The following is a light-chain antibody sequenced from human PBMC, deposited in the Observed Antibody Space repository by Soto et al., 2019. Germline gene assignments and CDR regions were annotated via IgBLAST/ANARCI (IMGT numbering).Light chain of an antibody. CDR3: ISYTSSSTLGV. CDR2: DVS. J-gene: IGLJ2*01. CDR1: SSDVGGYNF. V-gene: IGLV2-14*03. Sequence: QSALTQPASVSGSPGQSITISCTGTSSDVGGYNFVSWYQHHPGKAPKLMIYDVSNRPSGVSNRFSGSKSGNTASLTISGLQAEDEADYYCISYTSSSTLGVFGGGTQLTVL.